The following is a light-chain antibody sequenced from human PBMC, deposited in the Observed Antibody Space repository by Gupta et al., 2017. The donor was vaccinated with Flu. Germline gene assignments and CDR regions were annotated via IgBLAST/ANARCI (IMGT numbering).Light chain of an antibody. CDR2: AAS. V-gene: IGKV1-39*01. CDR1: QSISSY. Sequence: DIQMTQSPSSLSASVGDRVTITCRASQSISSYLNWYQQKPGKAPKLLIYAASSLQSGVPSRFSGSGSGTDFTLTILSLQPEDFATYYCLQSYSTSWTFGQGTKVEIK. J-gene: IGKJ1*01. CDR3: LQSYSTSWT.